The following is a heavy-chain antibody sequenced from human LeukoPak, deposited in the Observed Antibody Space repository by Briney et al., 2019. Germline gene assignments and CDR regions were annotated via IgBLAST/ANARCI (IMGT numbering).Heavy chain of an antibody. Sequence: GRSLRLSCAASGFTFDDYAMHWVRQVPGKGLEWVSGISWNSGSIGYADSVKGRFTISRDNAKNSLYMEMKSLRAEDAALYYCAKRGLRGSGWYFDLWGQGTLVAVSS. J-gene: IGHJ4*02. CDR1: GFTFDDYA. CDR3: AKRGLRGSGWYFDL. D-gene: IGHD6-19*01. CDR2: ISWNSGSI. V-gene: IGHV3-9*01.